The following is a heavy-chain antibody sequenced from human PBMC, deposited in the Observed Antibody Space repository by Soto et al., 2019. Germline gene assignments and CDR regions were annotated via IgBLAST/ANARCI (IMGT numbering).Heavy chain of an antibody. CDR2: IWYDGSNK. CDR1: GFTFSSYG. Sequence: GGSLRLSCAASGFTFSSYGMHWVRQAPGKGLEWVAVIWYDGSNKYYADSVKGRFTISRDNSKNTLYLQMNSLRAEDTAVYYCARGEYYYYYGMDVWGQGTTVTVSS. CDR3: ARGEYYYYYGMDV. V-gene: IGHV3-33*01. J-gene: IGHJ6*02.